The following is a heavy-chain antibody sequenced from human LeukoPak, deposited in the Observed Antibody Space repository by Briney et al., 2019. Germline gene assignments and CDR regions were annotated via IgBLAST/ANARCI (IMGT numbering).Heavy chain of an antibody. Sequence: SETLSLTCTVSGGSISSYHWSWIRQPPGKGLEWIGYIYYSGSTNYNPSLKSRVTISVDTSKNQFSLKLSSVTAADTAVYYCARVIHSLDTRGRYYDYGMDVWGQGTTVTVSS. CDR2: IYYSGST. CDR1: GGSISSYH. J-gene: IGHJ6*02. CDR3: ARVIHSLDTRGRYYDYGMDV. D-gene: IGHD2-15*01. V-gene: IGHV4-59*01.